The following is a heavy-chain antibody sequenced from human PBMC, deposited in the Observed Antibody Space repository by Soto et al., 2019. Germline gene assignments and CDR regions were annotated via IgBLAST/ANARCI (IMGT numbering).Heavy chain of an antibody. CDR2: IIPIFGTA. D-gene: IGHD5-18*01. CDR3: ARDPPTAMAEWWFDP. V-gene: IGHV1-69*13. J-gene: IGHJ5*02. Sequence: ASVKVSCKASGGTFSSYAISWVRQAPGQGLEWMGGIIPIFGTANYAQKFQGRVTITADESTSTAYMELSSLRSEDTAVYYCARDPPTAMAEWWFDPWGQGTLVTVSS. CDR1: GGTFSSYA.